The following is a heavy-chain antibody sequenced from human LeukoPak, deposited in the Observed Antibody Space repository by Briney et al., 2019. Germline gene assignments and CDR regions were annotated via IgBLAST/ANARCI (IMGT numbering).Heavy chain of an antibody. CDR3: ASLGGYDWGVG. D-gene: IGHD5-12*01. CDR1: GGSISSGNW. CDR2: VCHSGSP. V-gene: IGHV4-4*02. J-gene: IGHJ4*02. Sequence: SETLSLTCAVSGGSISSGNWWGWVRQPPGKRLEWIGEVCHSGSPNYNPSLKNRVTISIDKSKNKFSLNLTSVTAADTAVYYCASLGGYDWGVGWGQGTLVTVSS.